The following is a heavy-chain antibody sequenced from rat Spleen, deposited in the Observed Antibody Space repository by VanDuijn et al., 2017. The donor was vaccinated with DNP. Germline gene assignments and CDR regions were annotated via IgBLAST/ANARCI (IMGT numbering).Heavy chain of an antibody. D-gene: IGHD3-2*01. CDR2: IWTGGST. CDR1: GFSLTSYG. J-gene: IGHJ4*01. V-gene: IGHV2-16*01. Sequence: QVQLKESGPGLVQPSQTLSLTCTVSGFSLTSYGVSWVRQPPGKGLAWMGIIWTGGSTYYNSALKSRLSISRDTSKSQVFLKMNSLHTEDTAMYFCARLAVGAMDAWGQGTSVTVSS. CDR3: ARLAVGAMDA.